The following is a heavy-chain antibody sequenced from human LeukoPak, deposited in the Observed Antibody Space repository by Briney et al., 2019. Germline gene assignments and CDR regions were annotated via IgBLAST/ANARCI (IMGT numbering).Heavy chain of an antibody. CDR3: ARHLKKPTHYYYMDV. D-gene: IGHD1-14*01. CDR2: INHSGST. CDR1: GGSFSGYY. J-gene: IGHJ6*03. Sequence: SETLSLTCAVYGGSFSGYYWSWIRQPPGKGLEWIGEINHSGSTNYNPSLKSRVTISVDTSKNQFSLKLSSVTAADTAVYYCARHLKKPTHYYYMDVWGKGTTVTVSS. V-gene: IGHV4-34*01.